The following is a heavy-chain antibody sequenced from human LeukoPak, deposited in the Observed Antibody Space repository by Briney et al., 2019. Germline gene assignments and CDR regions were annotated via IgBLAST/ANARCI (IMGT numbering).Heavy chain of an antibody. CDR3: ARSRSRDCSSTSCYSYGLDY. V-gene: IGHV1-2*02. Sequence: SVQVSCQAPGSAFTIYYMHWVRQATGQGVEWMGWVNPKSGGTNYTQKVQGRGTMTREKSISTAYTELSRLRSDDTAVYYCARSRSRDCSSTSCYSYGLDYWGQGTLVTVSS. CDR1: GSAFTIYY. CDR2: VNPKSGGT. J-gene: IGHJ4*02. D-gene: IGHD2-2*01.